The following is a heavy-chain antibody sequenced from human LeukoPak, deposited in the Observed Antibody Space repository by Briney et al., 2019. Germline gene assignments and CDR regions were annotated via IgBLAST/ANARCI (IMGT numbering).Heavy chain of an antibody. V-gene: IGHV3-64D*06. Sequence: GGSLRLSCSASGFPFSIYAMHWVRQAPGKGLEFVSAISSNGGSTYYADSVKGRFTISRDNSKNTLYLQMSSLRAEDTAVYYCVNNLLWFGELLSAFDIWGQGTMVTVSS. CDR2: ISSNGGST. J-gene: IGHJ3*02. D-gene: IGHD3-10*01. CDR3: VNNLLWFGELLSAFDI. CDR1: GFPFSIYA.